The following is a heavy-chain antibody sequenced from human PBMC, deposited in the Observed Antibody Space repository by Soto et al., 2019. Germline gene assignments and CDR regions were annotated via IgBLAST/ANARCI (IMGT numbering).Heavy chain of an antibody. CDR2: IYYSGST. V-gene: IGHV4-59*01. J-gene: IGHJ4*02. CDR3: ASSLTFGGVIDNGYFDY. Sequence: PSDTLSLTCTVSGGSISSYYWSWIRQPPGKGLEWIGYIYYSGSTNYNPSLKSRVTISVDTSKNQFSLKLSSVTAADTAVYYCASSLTFGGVIDNGYFDYWGQGTLVTVSS. CDR1: GGSISSYY. D-gene: IGHD3-16*02.